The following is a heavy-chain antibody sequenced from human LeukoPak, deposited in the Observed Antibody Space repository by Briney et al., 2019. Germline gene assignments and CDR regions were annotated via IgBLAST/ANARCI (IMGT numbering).Heavy chain of an antibody. J-gene: IGHJ5*02. V-gene: IGHV3-48*02. CDR2: ISSIPDTI. D-gene: IGHD6-13*01. CDR1: GLTFSSYA. CDR3: AGGPTTSSWSRFDP. Sequence: GGSLRLSCAASGLTFSSYAMNWVRQAPGKGLEWISYISSIPDTIYYADSVKGRFTTSRDNAKNSLYLQMNSLRDEDTAVYYCAGGPTTSSWSRFDPWGQGTLVTVSS.